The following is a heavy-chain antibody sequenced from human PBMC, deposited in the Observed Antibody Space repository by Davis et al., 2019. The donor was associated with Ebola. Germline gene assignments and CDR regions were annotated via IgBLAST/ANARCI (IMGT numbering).Heavy chain of an antibody. V-gene: IGHV1-18*01. J-gene: IGHJ6*02. D-gene: IGHD3-3*01. Sequence: AASVKVSCKASGGTFSSYAISWVRQAPGQGLEWMGWISAYNGNTNYAQKLQGRVTMTTDTSTSTAYMELRSLRSDDTAVYYCARVELRIFGVVILYYYYGMDVWGQGTTVTVSS. CDR2: ISAYNGNT. CDR3: ARVELRIFGVVILYYYYGMDV. CDR1: GGTFSSYA.